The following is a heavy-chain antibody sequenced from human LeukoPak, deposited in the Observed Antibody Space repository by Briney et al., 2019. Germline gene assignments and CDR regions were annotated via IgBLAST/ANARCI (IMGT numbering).Heavy chain of an antibody. CDR1: GGSISSYY. D-gene: IGHD6-13*01. J-gene: IGHJ4*02. V-gene: IGHV4-4*07. Sequence: PSETLSLTCSVSGGSISSYYWSWVRQPARKGLEWIGRIYSSGSTNYNPSLNSRVTMSVDTSNNQFSLRLTSVTAADTAVYYCARGTTAAAGIFDCWGQGTLVTVSS. CDR3: ARGTTAAAGIFDC. CDR2: IYSSGST.